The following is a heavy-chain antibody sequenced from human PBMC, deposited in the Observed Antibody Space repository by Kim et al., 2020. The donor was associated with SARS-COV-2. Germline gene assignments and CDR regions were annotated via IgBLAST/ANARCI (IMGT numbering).Heavy chain of an antibody. D-gene: IGHD6-13*01. V-gene: IGHV3-30*01. J-gene: IGHJ6*02. Sequence: KGRFTIPRDNSKNALYLQMNSLRAEDTAVYYCAREVSSSKTLGRYYGMDVWGQGTTVTVSS. CDR3: AREVSSSKTLGRYYGMDV.